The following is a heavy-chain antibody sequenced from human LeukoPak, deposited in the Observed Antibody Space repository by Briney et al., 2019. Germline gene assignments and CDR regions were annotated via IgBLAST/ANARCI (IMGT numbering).Heavy chain of an antibody. Sequence: GESLKISCTVSGLTFGDYAMSWVRQAPGKGLEWVGFIRSKAYGGTAEYAASVKGRFTVSRDDSKSVAYLQMNSLKTEDTAVYYCTRTLISTYYYDSNGFFDYWGQGTLVTVSP. CDR3: TRTLISTYYYDSNGFFDY. CDR2: IRSKAYGGTA. V-gene: IGHV3-49*04. CDR1: GLTFGDYA. D-gene: IGHD3-22*01. J-gene: IGHJ4*02.